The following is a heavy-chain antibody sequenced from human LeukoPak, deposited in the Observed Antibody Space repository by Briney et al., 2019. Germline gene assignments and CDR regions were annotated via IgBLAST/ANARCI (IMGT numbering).Heavy chain of an antibody. CDR2: ISYGGST. CDR1: GGSISCSGYY. Sequence: SETLSLTCTVSGGSISCSGYYWGWIRQPPGKGLEWIGTISYGGSTYYSPSLKSRVTISVDTSKNHFSLKLSSVTAADTAVYYCARTIVVVVAATIDYWGQGTLVTVSS. CDR3: ARTIVVVVAATIDY. D-gene: IGHD2-15*01. V-gene: IGHV4-39*02. J-gene: IGHJ4*02.